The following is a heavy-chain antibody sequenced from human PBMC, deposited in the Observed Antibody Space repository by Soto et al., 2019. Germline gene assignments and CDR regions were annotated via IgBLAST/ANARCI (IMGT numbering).Heavy chain of an antibody. CDR3: TTGVDGYNPFDY. D-gene: IGHD5-12*01. CDR2: IKSKGHGETT. Sequence: EAQLVESGGGLVKPGGSLRLSCAASGFSFSSAWMIWVRQAPGKGLEWVGRIKSKGHGETTDYAAPVKGRFTISKDDSKNTVFLQMNSLENEDIAVYYCTTGVDGYNPFDYWGQGTLVTVSS. CDR1: GFSFSSAW. J-gene: IGHJ4*02. V-gene: IGHV3-15*07.